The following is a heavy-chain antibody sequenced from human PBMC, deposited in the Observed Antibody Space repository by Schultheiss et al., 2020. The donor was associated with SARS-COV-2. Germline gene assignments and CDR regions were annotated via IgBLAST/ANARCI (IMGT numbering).Heavy chain of an antibody. V-gene: IGHV3-23*01. CDR3: ARDRREKWLDYNYYYGMDV. Sequence: GGSLRLSCAASGFTFSSYAMTWVRQAPGKGLEWVSGISWNSGSIGYADSVKGRFTISRDNAKNSLYLQMNSLRAEDTAVYYCARDRREKWLDYNYYYGMDVWGQGTTVTVSS. J-gene: IGHJ6*02. D-gene: IGHD6-19*01. CDR2: ISWNSGSI. CDR1: GFTFSSYA.